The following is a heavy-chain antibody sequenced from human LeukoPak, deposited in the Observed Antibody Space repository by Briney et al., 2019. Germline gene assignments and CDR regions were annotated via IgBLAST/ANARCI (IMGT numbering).Heavy chain of an antibody. CDR1: LDSTTSNF. Sequence: SETLSLTCTVSLDSTTSNFWSWVRQPPGKGLEWIGEIHRSGSPNYNPSLQSRVTISIDRSRNQFVLELSSVTAADTAVYYCAREILGGFNPGAYWGQGILVTVPS. CDR3: AREILGGFNPGAY. V-gene: IGHV4-4*02. D-gene: IGHD1-14*01. CDR2: IHRSGSP. J-gene: IGHJ4*02.